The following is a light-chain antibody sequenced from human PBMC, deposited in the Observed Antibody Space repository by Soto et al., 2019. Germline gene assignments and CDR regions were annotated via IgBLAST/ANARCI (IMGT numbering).Light chain of an antibody. Sequence: QSVLTQPPSVSGAPGQTITISCTGSSANIGAGYDVHWYQQFPGTAPKLLIHGNNDRPSGVSDRFSASKSGTSASLAITGLQAEDEADYFCETWDNDNVVFGGGTKLTVL. V-gene: IGLV1-40*01. CDR3: ETWDNDNVV. J-gene: IGLJ2*01. CDR1: SANIGAGYD. CDR2: GNN.